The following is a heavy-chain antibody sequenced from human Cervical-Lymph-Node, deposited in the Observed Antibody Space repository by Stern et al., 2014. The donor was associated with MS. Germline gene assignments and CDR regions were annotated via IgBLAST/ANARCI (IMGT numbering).Heavy chain of an antibody. V-gene: IGHV3-9*01. CDR1: GFTFDDYA. Sequence: MQLVQSGGGLVQPGRSLRLSCSASGFTFDDYAMHWVRQAPGKGLEWVSGIRLNSGSIGYADSVKGLFTISRDNAKNSLYLQMNSLRAEDTALYYCAKVRQYTSSWYLGNYFDYWGQGTLVTVSS. CDR3: AKVRQYTSSWYLGNYFDY. D-gene: IGHD6-13*01. J-gene: IGHJ4*02. CDR2: IRLNSGSI.